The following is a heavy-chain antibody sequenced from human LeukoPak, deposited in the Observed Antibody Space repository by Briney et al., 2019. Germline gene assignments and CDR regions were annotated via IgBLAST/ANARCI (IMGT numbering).Heavy chain of an antibody. CDR1: GFIFSSYA. V-gene: IGHV3-23*01. Sequence: QPGGSLRLSCAASGFIFSSYAMRWVRQAPGKGLEWVSAISGSGGSTYYADSVKGRFTISRDNSKNTLYLQMSSLRAEDTAVYYCAMTGSGGWYDAFDIWGQGTMVTVSS. J-gene: IGHJ3*02. CDR2: ISGSGGST. CDR3: AMTGSGGWYDAFDI. D-gene: IGHD6-19*01.